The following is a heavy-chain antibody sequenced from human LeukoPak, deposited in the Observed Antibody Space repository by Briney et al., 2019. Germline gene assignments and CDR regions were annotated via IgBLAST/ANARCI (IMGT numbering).Heavy chain of an antibody. CDR3: ARYVRIEGKFYFDY. CDR2: IYHSESS. CDR1: GASISSDY. Sequence: SETLSLTCTVSGASISSDYWCWVRKPPGKGLEWIGYIYHSESSNYNPSLKSRVTMSVDTSKNQFSLKLISVTAADTAVYYCARYVRIEGKFYFDYWGQGTLVTVST. V-gene: IGHV4-59*01. D-gene: IGHD1-26*01. J-gene: IGHJ4*02.